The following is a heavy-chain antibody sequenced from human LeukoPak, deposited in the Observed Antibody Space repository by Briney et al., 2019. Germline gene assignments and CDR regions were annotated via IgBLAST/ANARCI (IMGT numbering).Heavy chain of an antibody. CDR2: ISSSSSYI. CDR1: GFTFSTYA. CDR3: ASLYSSSP. Sequence: GGSLRLSCAASGFTFSTYAMSWVRQAPGKGLEWVSSISSSSSYIYYADSVKGRFTISRDNAKNSLYLQMNSLRAEDTAVYYCASLYSSSPWGQGTLVTVSS. V-gene: IGHV3-21*01. D-gene: IGHD6-6*01. J-gene: IGHJ5*02.